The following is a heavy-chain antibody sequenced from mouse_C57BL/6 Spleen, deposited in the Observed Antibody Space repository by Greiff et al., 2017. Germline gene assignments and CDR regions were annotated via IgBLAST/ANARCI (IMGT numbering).Heavy chain of an antibody. CDR1: GYTFTDYE. CDR3: TRHYFDY. Sequence: QVQLQQSGAELVRPGASVTLSCKASGYTFTDYEMHWVKQTPVHGLEWIGAIDPETGGTAYNQKFKGKAILTADKSSSTAYMELRSLTSEDSAVXYCTRHYFDYWGQGTTLTVSS. V-gene: IGHV1-15*01. CDR2: IDPETGGT. J-gene: IGHJ2*01.